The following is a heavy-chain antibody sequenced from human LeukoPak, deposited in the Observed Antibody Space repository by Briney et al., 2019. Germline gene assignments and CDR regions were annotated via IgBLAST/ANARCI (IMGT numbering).Heavy chain of an antibody. CDR1: GYTFTTYY. CDR3: ARLSQQTFDI. Sequence: VASVKVSCKASGYTFTTYYMHWVRQAPGQGLEWMGIIDPSGGSTSYAQKFQGRVAMTRDTSTSTVYMELSSLRPDDTAVYYCARLSQQTFDIWGQGTLVTVSS. J-gene: IGHJ3*02. V-gene: IGHV1-46*01. CDR2: IDPSGGST.